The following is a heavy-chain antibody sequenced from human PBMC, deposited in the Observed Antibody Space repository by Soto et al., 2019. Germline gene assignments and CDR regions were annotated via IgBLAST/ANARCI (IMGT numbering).Heavy chain of an antibody. V-gene: IGHV5-51*01. CDR3: ARLLWYDSRGYSTHFDY. CDR1: GYSFISYW. D-gene: IGHD3-22*01. J-gene: IGHJ4*02. CDR2: IYPGDFDT. Sequence: GESLKISCKGSGYSFISYWIGWVRQMPGNGLEWMGLIYPGDFDTRYSPSFHGQVTISADKSISVAYLQWSSLEASDTAMYYCARLLWYDSRGYSTHFDYWGQGTLVTVSS.